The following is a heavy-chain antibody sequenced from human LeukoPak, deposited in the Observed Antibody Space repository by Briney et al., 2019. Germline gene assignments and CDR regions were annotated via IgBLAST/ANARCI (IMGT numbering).Heavy chain of an antibody. Sequence: SETLSLTCTVSGGSISSYYWSWIRQPAGKGLEWIGRIYTSGSTNYNPSLKSRVTISVDTSKNQFSLKLSSVTAADTAVYYCARRRRQSSSWYQNWFDPWGQGTLVTVSS. J-gene: IGHJ5*02. V-gene: IGHV4-4*07. CDR2: IYTSGST. D-gene: IGHD6-13*01. CDR3: ARRRRQSSSWYQNWFDP. CDR1: GGSISSYY.